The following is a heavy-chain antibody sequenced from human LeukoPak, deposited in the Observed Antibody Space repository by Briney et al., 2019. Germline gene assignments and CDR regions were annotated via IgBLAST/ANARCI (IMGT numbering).Heavy chain of an antibody. V-gene: IGHV3-30-3*01. J-gene: IGHJ4*02. CDR1: GFTFSSYA. D-gene: IGHD6-13*01. CDR2: ISYDGSNK. CDR3: ARDGLVYLAAAGYYFDY. Sequence: GGSLRLPCAASGFTFSSYAMHWVRQAPGKGLEWVAVISYDGSNKYYADSVKGRFTISRDNSKNTLYLQMNSLRAEDTAVYYCARDGLVYLAAAGYYFDYWGQGTLVTVSS.